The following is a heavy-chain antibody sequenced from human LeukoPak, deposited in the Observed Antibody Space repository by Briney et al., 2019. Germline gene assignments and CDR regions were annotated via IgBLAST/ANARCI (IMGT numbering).Heavy chain of an antibody. D-gene: IGHD3-3*01. CDR1: GFTFSSYW. J-gene: IGHJ4*02. Sequence: PGGSLRLSCAASGFTFSSYWMHWVRQAPGKGLMWVSRINSDGSSTSYADSVKGRFTISRDNAKNTLYLQMNSLRAEDTAVYYCARDTFRDFWSGFNYWGQGTLVTVSS. CDR2: INSDGSST. V-gene: IGHV3-74*01. CDR3: ARDTFRDFWSGFNY.